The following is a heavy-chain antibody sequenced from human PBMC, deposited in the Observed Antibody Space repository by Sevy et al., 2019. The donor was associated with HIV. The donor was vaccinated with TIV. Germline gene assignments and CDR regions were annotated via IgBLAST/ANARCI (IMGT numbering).Heavy chain of an antibody. CDR3: TTRPYGSIIDY. D-gene: IGHD3-10*01. CDR1: GFNISSAS. CDR2: IKGKTDGETT. J-gene: IGHJ4*02. V-gene: IGHV3-15*07. Sequence: GGSLRLSCGRSGFNISSASMNWVRQAPGKGLEWVGRIKGKTDGETTDYAAPVKGRFIISRDDSGKTVYVQLNSVKTEDTAMYFCTTRPYGSIIDYWGQGTLVTVSS.